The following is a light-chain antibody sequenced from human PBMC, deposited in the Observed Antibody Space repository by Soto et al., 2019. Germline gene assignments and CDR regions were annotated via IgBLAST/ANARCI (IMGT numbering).Light chain of an antibody. V-gene: IGKV3-20*01. Sequence: EIVLTQSPGTLSLSPGERGTLSCRASQSVSSGYLAWYQQKPGQAPRLLIYDASSRATGIPDRFSGSGSGTDFTLTISRLEPEDFAVYYCQQYGGSPRTFGQGTKGDNK. J-gene: IGKJ1*01. CDR2: DAS. CDR3: QQYGGSPRT. CDR1: QSVSSGY.